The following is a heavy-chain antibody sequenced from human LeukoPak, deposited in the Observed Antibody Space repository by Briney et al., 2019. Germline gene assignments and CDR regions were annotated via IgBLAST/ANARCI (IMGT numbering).Heavy chain of an antibody. Sequence: PSETLSLTCAVYGGSFSGYYWSWIRQPPGKGMGWIGEINHSGSTNYNPSLKSRVTISVDTSKNQFSLKLSSVTAADTAVYYCARRHYGDYEFDYWGQGTLVTVSS. CDR3: ARRHYGDYEFDY. D-gene: IGHD4-17*01. CDR1: GGSFSGYY. V-gene: IGHV4-34*01. J-gene: IGHJ4*02. CDR2: INHSGST.